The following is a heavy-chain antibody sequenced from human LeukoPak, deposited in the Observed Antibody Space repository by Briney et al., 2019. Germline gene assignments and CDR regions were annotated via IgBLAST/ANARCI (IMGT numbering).Heavy chain of an antibody. J-gene: IGHJ4*02. CDR2: ISSSNTYI. V-gene: IGHV3-21*06. Sequence: GGSLRLSCAASGFTFSSYSMIWVRQAPGKGLEWVSSISSSNTYIYYADSVKGRFTISRDNAKNSPFLQMNDLRAEDTAVYYCARDRYWGYFDYWGQGTLVTVSS. D-gene: IGHD3-16*01. CDR1: GFTFSSYS. CDR3: ARDRYWGYFDY.